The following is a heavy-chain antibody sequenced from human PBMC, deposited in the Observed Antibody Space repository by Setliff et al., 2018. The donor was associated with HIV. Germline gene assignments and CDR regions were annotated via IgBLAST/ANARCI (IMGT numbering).Heavy chain of an antibody. D-gene: IGHD5-18*01. CDR2: IYHSGTT. J-gene: IGHJ4*02. V-gene: IGHV4-38-2*02. Sequence: PSETLSLTCTVSGYSISSVSYWGWIRQPPGKGLEWIGSIYHSGTTYYNPSLKSRVTISVDTSKNQFSLKLSSVTAADTAVYYRASIPQGTAMVTEDYWGQGTLVTVSS. CDR1: GYSISSVSY. CDR3: ASIPQGTAMVTEDY.